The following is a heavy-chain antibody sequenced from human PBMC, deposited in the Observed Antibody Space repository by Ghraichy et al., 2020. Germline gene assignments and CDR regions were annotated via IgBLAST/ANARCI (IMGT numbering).Heavy chain of an antibody. CDR3: ASHPSDTAMVPYYYYGMDV. CDR1: GYTFTGYY. CDR2: INPNSGGT. J-gene: IGHJ6*02. V-gene: IGHV1-2*02. Sequence: ASVKVSCKASGYTFTGYYMHWVRQAPGQGLEWMGWINPNSGGTNYAQKFQGRVTMTRDTSISTAYMELSRLRSDDMAVYYCASHPSDTAMVPYYYYGMDVWGQGTTVTVSS. D-gene: IGHD5-18*01.